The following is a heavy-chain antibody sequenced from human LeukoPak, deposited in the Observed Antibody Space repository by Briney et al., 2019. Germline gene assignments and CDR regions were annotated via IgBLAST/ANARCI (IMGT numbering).Heavy chain of an antibody. CDR1: GFTFSSYG. CDR2: IWYDGSNK. CDR3: ARDQNYIEVVPSGYFDY. J-gene: IGHJ4*02. D-gene: IGHD2-2*01. Sequence: GRSLRLSCAASGFTFSSYGMHWVRQAPGKGLEWVAVIWYDGSNKYYADSVKGRFTISRDNSKNTLYLQMNSLRAEDTAVYYCARDQNYIEVVPSGYFDYWGQGTLVTVSS. V-gene: IGHV3-33*01.